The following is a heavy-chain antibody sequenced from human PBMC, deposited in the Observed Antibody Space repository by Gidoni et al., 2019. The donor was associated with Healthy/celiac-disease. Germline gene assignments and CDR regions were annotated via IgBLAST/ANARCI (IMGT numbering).Heavy chain of an antibody. J-gene: IGHJ5*02. V-gene: IGHV4-34*01. Sequence: QVQLQQWGAGLLKPSETLSLTCAVYGGSFSGYYWSWIRQPPGKGLEWIGEINHSGSTNYNPSLKSRVTISVDTSKNQFSLKLSSVTAADTAVYYCARGFHNRIAARLYNWFDPWGQGTLVTVSS. D-gene: IGHD6-6*01. CDR3: ARGFHNRIAARLYNWFDP. CDR2: INHSGST. CDR1: GGSFSGYY.